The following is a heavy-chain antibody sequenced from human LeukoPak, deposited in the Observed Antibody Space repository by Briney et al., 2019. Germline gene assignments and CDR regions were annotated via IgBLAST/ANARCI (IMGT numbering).Heavy chain of an antibody. CDR3: ARSYYYDRSGSRHYYFDS. Sequence: PSGTLSLTCTVSGCSISNHYLNLIRQPPGKGLEWIGHIYYSGSTNYNPSLKSRVTISVDRSKTQFSLNLSSVTAADTAVYYCARSYYYDRSGSRHYYFDSWGQGTLVTVSS. CDR1: GCSISNHY. CDR2: IYYSGST. J-gene: IGHJ4*02. D-gene: IGHD3-22*01. V-gene: IGHV4-59*11.